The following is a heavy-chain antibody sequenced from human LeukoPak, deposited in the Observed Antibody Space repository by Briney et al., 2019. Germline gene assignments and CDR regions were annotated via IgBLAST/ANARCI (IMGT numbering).Heavy chain of an antibody. J-gene: IGHJ4*02. CDR3: ARVCSGGSCYSGFDY. D-gene: IGHD2-15*01. Sequence: GGSLRLSCSASGFTFSSYWMSWVRQAPGKGLEWVANIKQDGSEKYYVDSVKGRFTISRDNAKNSLYLQMNSLRAEDTAVYYCARVCSGGSCYSGFDYWGQGTLVTVSS. V-gene: IGHV3-7*01. CDR2: IKQDGSEK. CDR1: GFTFSSYW.